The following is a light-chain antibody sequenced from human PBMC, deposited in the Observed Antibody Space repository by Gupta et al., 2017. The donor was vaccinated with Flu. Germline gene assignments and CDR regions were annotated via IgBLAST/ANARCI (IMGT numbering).Light chain of an antibody. V-gene: IGLV2-23*02. CDR2: EVS. Sequence: QPALTQPASVSGSPAQSITISCTVTSSDVGSYNLVSWYQQHPGKAPKLMIYEVSKRPSGVSNRFSGSKSGNTASLTISGLQAEDEADYYCCSYAGSSTSAVFGGGTQLTVL. CDR1: SSDVGSYNL. J-gene: IGLJ7*01. CDR3: CSYAGSSTSAV.